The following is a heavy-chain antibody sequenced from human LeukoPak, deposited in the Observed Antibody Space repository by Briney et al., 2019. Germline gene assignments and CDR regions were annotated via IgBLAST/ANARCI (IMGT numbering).Heavy chain of an antibody. J-gene: IGHJ5*02. CDR3: ARGYGDFNRGSWFDP. Sequence: PSETLSLTCTGSGGSISNYYWIWIRQPAGKGLEWIGRIFTDGSTNYNPSLKSRVTMSVDTAKNQISLRLSSATAADTAVYYCARGYGDFNRGSWFDPWGQGTLVTVSS. D-gene: IGHD4-17*01. CDR1: GGSISNYY. CDR2: IFTDGST. V-gene: IGHV4-4*07.